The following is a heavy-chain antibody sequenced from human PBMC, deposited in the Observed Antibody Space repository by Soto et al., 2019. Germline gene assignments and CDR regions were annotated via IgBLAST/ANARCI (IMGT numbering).Heavy chain of an antibody. CDR1: GGSISSYY. J-gene: IGHJ5*02. Sequence: QVQLQESGPGLVKPSETLSLTCTVSGGSISSYYWIWIRQPAGKGPEWIGRIYTSGSTNYNPSLNGRVTMSVDTSKNQFSLKLSSVTAADTAVYYCARGVGATRGVWFDTWGQGTLVTVSS. D-gene: IGHD1-26*01. CDR3: ARGVGATRGVWFDT. V-gene: IGHV4-4*07. CDR2: IYTSGST.